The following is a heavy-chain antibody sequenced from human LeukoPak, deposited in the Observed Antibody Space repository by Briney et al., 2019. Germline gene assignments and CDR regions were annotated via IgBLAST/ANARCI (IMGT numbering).Heavy chain of an antibody. J-gene: IGHJ6*04. D-gene: IGHD6-13*01. CDR3: ARWRGSRQTTRPLDV. CDR1: GYTFTSYG. Sequence: ASVKVSCKASGYTFTSYGISWVRQAPGQGLEWMGWISAYNGNTNYAQKLQGRVTMTTDTSTSKANMELRGLTSDDTAVYYCARWRGSRQTTRPLDVWGKGTTVTISS. V-gene: IGHV1-18*01. CDR2: ISAYNGNT.